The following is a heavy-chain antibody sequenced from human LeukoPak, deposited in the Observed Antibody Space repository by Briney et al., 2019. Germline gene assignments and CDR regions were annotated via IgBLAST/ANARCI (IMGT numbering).Heavy chain of an antibody. CDR3: ARAGYCSSTSCYAPDAFDI. D-gene: IGHD2-2*01. J-gene: IGHJ3*02. CDR2: ISSSSSYI. V-gene: IGHV3-21*01. CDR1: GFTFSIYS. Sequence: GGSLRLSCAASGFTFSIYSVNWVRQAPGKGLEWVSSISSSSSYIYYADSVKGRFTISRDNAKNSLYLQMNSLRAEDTAVYYCARAGYCSSTSCYAPDAFDIWGQGTMVTVSS.